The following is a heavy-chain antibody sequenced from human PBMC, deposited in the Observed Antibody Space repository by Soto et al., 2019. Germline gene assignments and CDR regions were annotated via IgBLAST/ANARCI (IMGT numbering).Heavy chain of an antibody. CDR1: GFTVSSNY. V-gene: IGHV3-66*01. CDR3: ARDITAAPVQFPGWSPPNYYYYMDV. CDR2: IYSGGST. J-gene: IGHJ6*03. D-gene: IGHD6-6*01. Sequence: PGGSLRLSCAASGFTVSSNYMSWVRQAPGKGLEWVSVIYSGGSTYYADSVKGRFTISRDNSKNTLYLQMNSLRAEDTAVYYCARDITAAPVQFPGWSPPNYYYYMDVWGKGTTVTVSS.